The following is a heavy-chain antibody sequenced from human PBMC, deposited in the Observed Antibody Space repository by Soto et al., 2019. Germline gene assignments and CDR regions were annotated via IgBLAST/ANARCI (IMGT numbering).Heavy chain of an antibody. CDR2: IYYSGST. J-gene: IGHJ4*02. D-gene: IGHD3-10*01. Sequence: QVQLQESGPGLVKPSQTLSLTCTVSGGSISSGDYYWSWIRQPPGMGLEWIGSIYYSGSTYYNPSLKTRVTIAVDTSKNQFSLKLSSVTAADTAVYYCARAQGSGFLVSWGQGTLVTVSS. CDR3: ARAQGSGFLVS. V-gene: IGHV4-30-4*01. CDR1: GGSISSGDYY.